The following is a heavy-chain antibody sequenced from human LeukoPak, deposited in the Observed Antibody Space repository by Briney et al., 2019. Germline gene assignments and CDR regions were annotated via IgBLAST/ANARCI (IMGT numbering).Heavy chain of an antibody. Sequence: ASVKVSCKASGGTFSSYAISWVRQAPGQGLEWMGGIIPIFGTANYAQKLQGRVTMTTDTSTSTAYMELRSLRSDDTAVYYCARETSGNYFIWGQGTLVTVSS. CDR3: ARETSGNYFI. J-gene: IGHJ4*02. CDR2: IIPIFGTA. CDR1: GGTFSSYA. V-gene: IGHV1-69*05. D-gene: IGHD1-26*01.